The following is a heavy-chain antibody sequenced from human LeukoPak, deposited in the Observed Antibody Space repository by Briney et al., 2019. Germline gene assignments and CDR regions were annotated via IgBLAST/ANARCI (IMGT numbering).Heavy chain of an antibody. CDR1: GFTFSSYW. CDR2: IKQDGSEK. J-gene: IGHJ4*02. D-gene: IGHD3-22*01. Sequence: GSLGLSCAASGFTFSSYWMIWVRQAPGKGLEWVANIKQDGSEKYYVDSVKGRFTISRDNAKNSVYLQMNSLRVEDTAVYYCARDRGYSDSSAYYYDYWGQGTLVTVSS. CDR3: ARDRGYSDSSAYYYDY. V-gene: IGHV3-7*01.